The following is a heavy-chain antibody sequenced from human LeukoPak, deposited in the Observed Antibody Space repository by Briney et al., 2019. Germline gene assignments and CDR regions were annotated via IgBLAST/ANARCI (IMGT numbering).Heavy chain of an antibody. D-gene: IGHD3-10*01. CDR1: GFTFSTYW. J-gene: IGHJ4*02. CDR2: IKQDGSGK. Sequence: GGSLRLSCTVSGFTFSTYWMTWVRQASGKGLEWVANIKQDGSGKYYVDSVKGRFTISRDNAKNSLYLQMNSLRAEDTAVYYCARSRIGDYWGQGTLVTVSS. V-gene: IGHV3-7*01. CDR3: ARSRIGDY.